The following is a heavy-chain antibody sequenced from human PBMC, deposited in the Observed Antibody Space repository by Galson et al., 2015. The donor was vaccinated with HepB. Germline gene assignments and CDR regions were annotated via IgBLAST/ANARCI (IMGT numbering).Heavy chain of an antibody. CDR2: ISFSGNST. J-gene: IGHJ4*01. CDR1: GFTFGSYA. Sequence: SLRLSCAASGFTFGSYAMTWVRQAPRKGLEWVSAISFSGNSTYYADSVKGRFTVSRDNSQNTLYLQMNSLRAEDTAVYYCAKDLGGIRAPIDYWGQDPWSPSPQ. CDR3: AKDLGGIRAPIDY. D-gene: IGHD3-16*01. V-gene: IGHV3-23*01.